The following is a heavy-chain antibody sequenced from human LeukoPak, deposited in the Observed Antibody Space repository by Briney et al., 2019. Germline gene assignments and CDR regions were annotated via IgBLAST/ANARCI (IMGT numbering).Heavy chain of an antibody. CDR3: ARIHSRIAAAGTGYFDC. J-gene: IGHJ4*02. D-gene: IGHD6-13*01. CDR1: GYTFTRYG. CDR2: IRAYTGNT. Sequence: ASVKVSSKASGYTFTRYGISWVRQAPGHGLEGVGWIRAYTGNTNYAQKLQRRVTTTTDTSTSTAYMELRSLRSDDTGVYYCARIHSRIAAAGTGYFDCWGQGTLVTVSS. V-gene: IGHV1-18*01.